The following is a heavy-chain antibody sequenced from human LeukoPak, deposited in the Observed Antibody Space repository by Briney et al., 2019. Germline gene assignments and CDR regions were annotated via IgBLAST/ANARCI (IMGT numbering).Heavy chain of an antibody. CDR2: IIVSGGPT. J-gene: IGHJ4*02. V-gene: IGHV3-23*01. D-gene: IGHD3-22*01. CDR3: AKRGYYDSSGYYSSFEG. CDR1: GLTFSSYA. Sequence: GGSLRLSCAASGLTFSSYAMNWVRQAPGKGLEWVSTIIVSGGPTYYADSVKGHFTISRDNSKNTLYLQMNRLRAEDTAVYYCAKRGYYDSSGYYSSFEGWGQGTLVTVSS.